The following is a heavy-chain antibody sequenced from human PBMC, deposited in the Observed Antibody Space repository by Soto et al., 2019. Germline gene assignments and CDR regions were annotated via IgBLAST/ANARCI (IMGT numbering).Heavy chain of an antibody. Sequence: QVQLVESGGGLVEPGGSLRLSCAASGLTFSDYYMRWISQAPGKGLEWVSYISSTSSYTNYADSVKGRFTISRDNAKNSLYLQMNSLRAEDTSVYYCARDAEQWLTTRQNWYFDLWGRGTLVTVSS. CDR3: ARDAEQWLTTRQNWYFDL. D-gene: IGHD6-19*01. J-gene: IGHJ2*01. CDR1: GLTFSDYY. V-gene: IGHV3-11*05. CDR2: ISSTSSYT.